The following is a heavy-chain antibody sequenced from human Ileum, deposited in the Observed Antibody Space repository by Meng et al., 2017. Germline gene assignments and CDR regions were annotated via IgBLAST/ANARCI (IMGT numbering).Heavy chain of an antibody. V-gene: IGHV4-4*02. Sequence: QVQLQGPGPGLVGPSGTLSRTCPVSGGAISSSFYWSWVRQSPGKGLEWIGQIYLAGSPNYNPSLESRVTISVDKSKNQFSLRLTSVTAADTAIFYCVRHGGKYFDSWGQGTLVTVSS. D-gene: IGHD2-15*01. J-gene: IGHJ4*02. CDR3: VRHGGKYFDS. CDR1: GGAISSSFY. CDR2: IYLAGSP.